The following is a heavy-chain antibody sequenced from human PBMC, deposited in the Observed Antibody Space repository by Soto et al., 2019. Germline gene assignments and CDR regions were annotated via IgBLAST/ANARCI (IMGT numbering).Heavy chain of an antibody. V-gene: IGHV1-3*01. Sequence: ASVKVSCKASGYTFTSYAMHWVRQAPGQRLEWMGWINAGNGNTKYSQKFQGRVTITRDTSASTDYMELSSLRSEDTAVYYCARTRYSSGWYPAGGFDPWGQGTLVTVSS. CDR3: ARTRYSSGWYPAGGFDP. J-gene: IGHJ5*02. D-gene: IGHD6-19*01. CDR1: GYTFTSYA. CDR2: INAGNGNT.